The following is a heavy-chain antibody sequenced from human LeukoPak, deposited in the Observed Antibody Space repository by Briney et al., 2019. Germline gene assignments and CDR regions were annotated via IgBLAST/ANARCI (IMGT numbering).Heavy chain of an antibody. CDR2: ISESGAGT. D-gene: IGHD3-22*01. V-gene: IGHV3-23*01. CDR3: AKMARNYYDSSGPLDY. CDR1: GITLSSYA. J-gene: IGHJ4*02. Sequence: PGGSLRLSCAASGITLSSYAMNWVRQAPGKGLEWVSSISESGAGTYYADPVKGRSTISRDNSKNTLYLQMNSLRAEDTAVYYCAKMARNYYDSSGPLDYWGQGTLVTVSS.